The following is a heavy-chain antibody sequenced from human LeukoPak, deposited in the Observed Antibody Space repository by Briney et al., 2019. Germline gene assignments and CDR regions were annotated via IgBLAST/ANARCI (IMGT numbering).Heavy chain of an antibody. CDR2: ISAYNGKT. D-gene: IGHD1-1*01. J-gene: IGHJ4*02. V-gene: IGHV1-18*01. CDR1: GYTFTSYG. CDR3: ARDLGQLERLGY. Sequence: ASVKVSCKASGYTFTSYGISWVRQAPGQGREWMGWISAYNGKTNYAQKLQGRVTMTTDTSTSTAYMELRSLRSDATAVYYCARDLGQLERLGYWGQGTLVTVSS.